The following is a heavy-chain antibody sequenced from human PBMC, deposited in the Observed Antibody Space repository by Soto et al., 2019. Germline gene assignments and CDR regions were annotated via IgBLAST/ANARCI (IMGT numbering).Heavy chain of an antibody. D-gene: IGHD3-22*01. V-gene: IGHV5-10-1*01. J-gene: IGHJ6*02. CDR3: ARYSYYYDSSGYYLGPYYYYGMDV. Sequence: GESLKISCKGSGYSFTSYWISWVRQMPGKGLEWMGRIDPSDSYTNYSPSFQGHVTISADKSISTAYLQWSSLKASDTAMYYCARYSYYYDSSGYYLGPYYYYGMDVWGQGTTVTVSS. CDR2: IDPSDSYT. CDR1: GYSFTSYW.